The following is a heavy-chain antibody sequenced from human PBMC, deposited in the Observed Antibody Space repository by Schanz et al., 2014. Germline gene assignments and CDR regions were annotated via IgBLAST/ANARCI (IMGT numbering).Heavy chain of an antibody. CDR3: AREMLDIVATMDDDAFDI. CDR2: INPNSGGT. J-gene: IGHJ3*02. Sequence: QVQLVQSEAEVKKLGASVKVSCKASGYTFTDYYMHWVRQAPGQGLEWMGRINPNSGGTNYAQKFQGRVTMTRDTSISTAYMEMSRLISDDTAVYYCAREMLDIVATMDDDAFDIWGQGTMVTVSS. D-gene: IGHD5-12*01. V-gene: IGHV1-2*06. CDR1: GYTFTDYY.